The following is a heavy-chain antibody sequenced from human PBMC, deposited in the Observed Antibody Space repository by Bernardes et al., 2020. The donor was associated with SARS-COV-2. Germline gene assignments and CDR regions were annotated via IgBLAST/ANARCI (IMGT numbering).Heavy chain of an antibody. J-gene: IGHJ6*02. CDR1: GFTFSSYS. D-gene: IGHD6-13*01. V-gene: IGHV3-48*02. CDR3: ASIAAAGTAYYYYGMDV. CDR2: ISSSSSTI. Sequence: GGSLRLSRAASGFTFSSYSMNWVRQAPGKGLEWVSYISSSSSTIYYADSVKGRFTISRDNAKNSLYLQMNSLRDEDTAVYYCASIAAAGTAYYYYGMDVWGQGTTVTVSS.